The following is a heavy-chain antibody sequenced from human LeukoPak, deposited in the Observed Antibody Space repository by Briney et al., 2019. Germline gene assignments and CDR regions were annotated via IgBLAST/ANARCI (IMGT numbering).Heavy chain of an antibody. V-gene: IGHV3-23*01. J-gene: IGHJ6*03. Sequence: GGSLSLSCAASGFSFSSYAMSWIRQAPGKGLEWMSAISGSGGSTYYADSVKGRFTISRDNSKNTLYLQMNSLRAEDTAVYYCAKRTIVGATDYMDVWGKGTTVTVSS. D-gene: IGHD1-26*01. CDR3: AKRTIVGATDYMDV. CDR2: ISGSGGST. CDR1: GFSFSSYA.